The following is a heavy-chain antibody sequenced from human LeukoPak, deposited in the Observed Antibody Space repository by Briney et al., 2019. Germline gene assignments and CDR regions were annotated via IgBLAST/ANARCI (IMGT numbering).Heavy chain of an antibody. V-gene: IGHV3-23*01. D-gene: IGHD2-8*01. CDR1: GFSFSINA. CDR2: ITGDGATT. Sequence: GGSLRLSCAASGFSFSINAMTWVRQAPGKGLECVSAITGDGATTYYADSVRGRFTISRDNSKNTLYLQMNSLRAEDTAIYYCAKAYGTNGYFQLPIDFWGQGTLVTVSS. CDR3: AKAYGTNGYFQLPIDF. J-gene: IGHJ4*02.